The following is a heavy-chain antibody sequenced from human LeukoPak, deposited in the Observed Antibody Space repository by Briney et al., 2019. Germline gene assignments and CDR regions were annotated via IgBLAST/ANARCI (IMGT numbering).Heavy chain of an antibody. CDR3: AKEEGGSSSPPLN. CDR2: IIPIFGTA. J-gene: IGHJ4*02. CDR1: GGTFSSYA. Sequence: SVKVSCKASGGTFSSYAISWVRQAPGQGLEWMGGIIPIFGTANYAQKFQGRVTITTDESTSTAYMELSSLRSEDTAVYYCAKEEGGSSSPPLNWGQGTLVTVSS. V-gene: IGHV1-69*05. D-gene: IGHD6-6*01.